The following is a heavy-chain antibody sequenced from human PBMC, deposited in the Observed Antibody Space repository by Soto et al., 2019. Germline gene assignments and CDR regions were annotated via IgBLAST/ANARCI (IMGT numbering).Heavy chain of an antibody. CDR3: ASPSRAVTALFDY. V-gene: IGHV3-30-3*01. D-gene: IGHD2-21*02. CDR2: ISYDGSKK. Sequence: GGSLRLSCAASGFTFSSYAMDWVRQAPGKGLEWVAVISYDGSKKYYADSVKGRFTISRDNSKNTLYLQMNSLTADDTAVYYCASPSRAVTALFDYWGQGTQVTVSS. J-gene: IGHJ4*02. CDR1: GFTFSSYA.